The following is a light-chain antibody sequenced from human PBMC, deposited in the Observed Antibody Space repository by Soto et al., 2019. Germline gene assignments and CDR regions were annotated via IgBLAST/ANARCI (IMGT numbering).Light chain of an antibody. J-gene: IGKJ4*01. CDR2: AAS. Sequence: DIQMTQSPSSLSASVGDRVTITCRASQSISSYLNWYQQKPGKAPKLLIYAASSLQSGVPSRFSGSGSGTDFTLTINSLQPEDFATYYCQQYNSYSPLTFGGGTKVDIK. CDR1: QSISSY. CDR3: QQYNSYSPLT. V-gene: IGKV1-39*01.